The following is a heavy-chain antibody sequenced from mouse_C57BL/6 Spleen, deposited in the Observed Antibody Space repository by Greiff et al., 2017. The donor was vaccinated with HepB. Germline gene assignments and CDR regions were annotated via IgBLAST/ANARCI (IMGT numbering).Heavy chain of an antibody. CDR1: GFTFSSYA. D-gene: IGHD2-4*01. V-gene: IGHV5-9-1*02. CDR3: TRGGLRRPLYAMDY. J-gene: IGHJ4*01. CDR2: ISSGGDYI. Sequence: EVQRVESGEGLVKPGGSLKLSCAASGFTFSSYAMSWVRQTPEKRLEWVAYISSGGDYIYYADTVKGRFTISRDNARNTLYLQMSSLKSEDTAMYYCTRGGLRRPLYAMDYWGQGTSVTVSS.